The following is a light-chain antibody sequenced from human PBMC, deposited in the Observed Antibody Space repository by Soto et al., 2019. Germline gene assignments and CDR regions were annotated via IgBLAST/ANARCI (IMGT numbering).Light chain of an antibody. CDR1: SSDVGGYNY. CDR2: DVS. V-gene: IGLV2-14*01. CDR3: SSYTSSSTVV. Sequence: QSVLTQPASVSGSPGQSITISCTGTSSDVGGYNYVSWYQQHPGKASKPMIYDVSNRPSGVSNRFSGSKSGNTASLTISGLQAEDEADYYCSSYTSSSTVVFGGGTKLTVL. J-gene: IGLJ2*01.